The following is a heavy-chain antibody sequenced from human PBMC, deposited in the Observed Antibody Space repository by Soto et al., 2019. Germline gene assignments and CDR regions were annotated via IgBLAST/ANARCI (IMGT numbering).Heavy chain of an antibody. CDR3: ARASTVVTHSGSYNWFDP. Sequence: QVQLQESGPGLVKPSETLSLTCTVSGGSISSNYWSWIRQPPGKGLEWIGYIYYSGSTNYNPSLQSRVLIPVDTSTNECSLKPSSVTAADTAVYYCARASTVVTHSGSYNWFDPWGQGTLVTVSS. CDR1: GGSISSNY. D-gene: IGHD2-21*02. J-gene: IGHJ5*02. CDR2: IYYSGST. V-gene: IGHV4-59*01.